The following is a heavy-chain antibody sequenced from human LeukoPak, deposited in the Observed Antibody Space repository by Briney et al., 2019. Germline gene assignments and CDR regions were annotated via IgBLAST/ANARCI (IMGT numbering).Heavy chain of an antibody. D-gene: IGHD3-10*01. V-gene: IGHV3-23*01. CDR1: GFTFSNSA. J-gene: IGHJ4*02. CDR3: AKEQGDYDSGSYFNY. CDR2: ISGSGGSI. Sequence: GESLKISCAASGFTFSNSAMSWVRQAPGKGLEWVLVISGSGGSIYYADSVKGRFTISRDNSKNTVFLQMNSLRVEDTAVYYCAKEQGDYDSGSYFNYWGQGTLVTVSS.